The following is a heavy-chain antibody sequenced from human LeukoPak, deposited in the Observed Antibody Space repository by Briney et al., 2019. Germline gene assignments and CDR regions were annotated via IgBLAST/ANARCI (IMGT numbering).Heavy chain of an antibody. V-gene: IGHV3-21*01. D-gene: IGHD3-22*01. J-gene: IGHJ4*02. CDR2: ISSSSSYI. CDR1: GFTFSSCA. CDR3: ARDTAEYYYDSSGYYDY. Sequence: GKSLRLSCAASGFTFSSCAMHWVRQAPGKGLEWVSSISSSSSYIYYADSVKGRFTISRDNAKNSLYLQMNSLRAEDTAVYYCARDTAEYYYDSSGYYDYWGQGTLVTVSS.